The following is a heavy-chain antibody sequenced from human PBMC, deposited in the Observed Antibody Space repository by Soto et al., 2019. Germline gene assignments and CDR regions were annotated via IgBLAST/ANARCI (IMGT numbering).Heavy chain of an antibody. CDR2: ISAYNGIT. J-gene: IGHJ3*02. Sequence: ASVKVSCKASGYTFTSYGISWVRQAPGQGLEWMGWISAYNGITNYAQKLQGRVTMTTDTSTSTAYMELRSLRSDDTAVYYCARDQLIRFLEGPHAFDIWGQGTMVTVS. V-gene: IGHV1-18*01. CDR1: GYTFTSYG. D-gene: IGHD3-3*01. CDR3: ARDQLIRFLEGPHAFDI.